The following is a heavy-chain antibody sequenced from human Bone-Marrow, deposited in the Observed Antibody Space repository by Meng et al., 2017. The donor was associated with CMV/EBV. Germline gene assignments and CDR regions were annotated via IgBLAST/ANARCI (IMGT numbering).Heavy chain of an antibody. CDR1: GDSISTSDYY. Sequence: GSLRLSCTASGDSISTSDYYWGWIRQPPGKGLEWIGNIYYSGTTNYNPSLKSRVTISVDTSKNQFSLKLSSVTAADTAVYYCARGYYDFWSGYTWYYGMDVWGQGTTVTVSS. J-gene: IGHJ6*02. CDR2: IYYSGTT. CDR3: ARGYYDFWSGYTWYYGMDV. D-gene: IGHD3-3*01. V-gene: IGHV4-39*07.